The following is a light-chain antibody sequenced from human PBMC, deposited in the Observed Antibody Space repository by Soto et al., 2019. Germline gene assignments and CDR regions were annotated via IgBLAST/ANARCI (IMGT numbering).Light chain of an antibody. CDR2: GAS. CDR3: QQRSNWPWT. Sequence: ETVLTQPPGTLSLSPGERVTLSCRASQSVSSNLAWYQQKPGQAPRLLIYGASTRATGIPARFSGSGSGTDFTLTISSLEPEDFAVYYCQQRSNWPWTFGQGTKVDIK. V-gene: IGKV3-11*01. J-gene: IGKJ1*01. CDR1: QSVSSN.